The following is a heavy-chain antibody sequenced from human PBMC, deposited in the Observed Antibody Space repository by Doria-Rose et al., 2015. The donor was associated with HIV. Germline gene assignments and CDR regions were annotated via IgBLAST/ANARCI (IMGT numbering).Heavy chain of an antibody. V-gene: IGHV4-59*01. J-gene: IGHJ4*02. CDR3: ARVLSGTYDY. D-gene: IGHD1-26*01. CDR2: IFNTGST. Sequence: QVQLQEPGPGLVKPSETLSLTCSVSGGSISHYYWSWIRQPTGKGLEYIVDIFNTGSTTYSPALKSRVSISIDTSKNKCSLRLSSVTAADTAVYYCARVLSGTYDYWGQGTLVTVSS. CDR1: GGSISHYY.